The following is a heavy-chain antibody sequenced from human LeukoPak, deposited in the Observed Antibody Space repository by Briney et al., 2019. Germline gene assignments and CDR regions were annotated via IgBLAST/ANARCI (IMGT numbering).Heavy chain of an antibody. V-gene: IGHV3-7*01. J-gene: IGHJ4*02. CDR1: GFTFSNYW. CDR2: IKQDGSEK. Sequence: GGSLRLSCAASGFTFSNYWMSWVRQAPGKGLEWVANIKQDGSEKYYVDSVKGRFTISRDNAKNSLYLQMNSLRAEDTAVYYCARLSDDSSGYYASDFDYWRQGTLVTVSS. CDR3: ARLSDDSSGYYASDFDY. D-gene: IGHD3-22*01.